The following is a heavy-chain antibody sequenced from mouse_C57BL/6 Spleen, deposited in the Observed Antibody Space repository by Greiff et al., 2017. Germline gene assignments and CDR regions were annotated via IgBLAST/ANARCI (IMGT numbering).Heavy chain of an antibody. J-gene: IGHJ2*01. Sequence: QVQLKQSGPELVKPGASVKISCKASGYAFSSSWMNWVKQRPGKGLEWIGRIYPGDGDTNYNGKFKGKATLTVDKSSSTAYMQLSSLTSEDSAVYFCARSPTTVLDYWGQGTTLTVSS. CDR1: GYAFSSSW. CDR2: IYPGDGDT. D-gene: IGHD1-1*01. CDR3: ARSPTTVLDY. V-gene: IGHV1-82*01.